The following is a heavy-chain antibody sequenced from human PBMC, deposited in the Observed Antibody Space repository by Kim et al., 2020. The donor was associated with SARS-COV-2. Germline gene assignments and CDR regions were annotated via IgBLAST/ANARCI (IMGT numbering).Heavy chain of an antibody. CDR2: SYYSGTT. Sequence: SETLSLTCTVSGASVSSRDYSWSWLRQPPGKGLYRIGLSYYSGTTNYNPSLKRRVAISVDTSNNQFSLTLNSVTAADTSLYYCARTTYY. CDR1: GASVSSRDYS. J-gene: IGHJ6*01. CDR3: ARTTYY. V-gene: IGHV4-61*08.